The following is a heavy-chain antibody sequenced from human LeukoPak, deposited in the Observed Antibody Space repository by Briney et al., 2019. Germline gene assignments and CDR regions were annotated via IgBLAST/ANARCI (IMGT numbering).Heavy chain of an antibody. D-gene: IGHD6-19*01. CDR3: ARHQGLGTFDY. J-gene: IGHJ4*02. CDR2: FYCSCNT. V-gene: IGHV4-39*01. Sequence: PSETLSLICSVSCGYISSSNHYWGGLRQPPGEGLERIGSFYCSCNTYYNPSLKSRVTISVDTSKNQSSLRLSAVTAADTAVYYCARHQGLGTFDYWGQGTLVTVSS. CDR1: CGYISSSNHY.